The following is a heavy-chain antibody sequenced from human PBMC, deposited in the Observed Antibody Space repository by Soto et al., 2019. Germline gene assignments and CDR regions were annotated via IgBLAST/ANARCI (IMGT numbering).Heavy chain of an antibody. V-gene: IGHV1-69*02. J-gene: IGHJ4*02. CDR1: GGTFNTYT. CDR2: FIPILDMA. CDR3: AITYCRDNSCPRDFDF. D-gene: IGHD2-21*01. Sequence: QVQVVQSGAEVKKPESSVKLSCKPSGGTFNTYTVNWVRLAPGHGLEWMGRFIPILDMANYAQKFQDRVTITADRSTFTAYMELNSLTSDDTAVYYCAITYCRDNSCPRDFDFWGPGTRVTVSS.